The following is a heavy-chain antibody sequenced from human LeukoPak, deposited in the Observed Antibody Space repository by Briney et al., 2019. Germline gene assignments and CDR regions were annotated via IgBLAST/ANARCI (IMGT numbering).Heavy chain of an antibody. CDR2: IIPIFGTA. CDR3: ARDGIYCSGSSCYPVEIDY. Sequence: ASVKVSCKASGGTLSSYAISWVRQAPGQGLEWMGGIIPIFGTANYAQKFQGRVTITADKSTSTAYMELSSLRSDDTAVYYCARDGIYCSGSSCYPVEIDYWGQGTLVTVSS. J-gene: IGHJ4*02. CDR1: GGTLSSYA. V-gene: IGHV1-69*06. D-gene: IGHD2-15*01.